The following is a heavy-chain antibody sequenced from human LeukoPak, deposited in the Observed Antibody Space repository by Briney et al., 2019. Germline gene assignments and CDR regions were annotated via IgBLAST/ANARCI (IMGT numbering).Heavy chain of an antibody. Sequence: SVKVSCKASGGTFSSYAISWVRQAPGQGLEWTGRIIPILGIANYAQKFQGRVTITADKSTSTAYMELSSLRSEDTAVYYCASYSSGSAVGAFDIWGQGTMVTVSS. J-gene: IGHJ3*02. CDR1: GGTFSSYA. CDR3: ASYSSGSAVGAFDI. V-gene: IGHV1-69*04. CDR2: IIPILGIA. D-gene: IGHD3-22*01.